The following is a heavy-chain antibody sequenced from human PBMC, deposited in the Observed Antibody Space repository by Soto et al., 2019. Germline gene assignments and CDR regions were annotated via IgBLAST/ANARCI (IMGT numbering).Heavy chain of an antibody. D-gene: IGHD1-7*01. V-gene: IGHV1-2*02. CDR3: ARGELPIYYFGMNV. Sequence: GASVTVSCRASGRTFSSSAISWVRQAPGQGHEWMEWINPNSGGTKYAQKFQGRVTMTRGTFISRAYMELSSLRSDDTAVYYCARGELPIYYFGMNVGGQGTTVTVSS. CDR1: GRTFSSSA. CDR2: INPNSGGT. J-gene: IGHJ6*02.